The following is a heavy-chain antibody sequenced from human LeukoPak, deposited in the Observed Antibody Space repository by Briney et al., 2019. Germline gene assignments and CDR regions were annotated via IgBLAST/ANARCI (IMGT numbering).Heavy chain of an antibody. CDR3: AILEYDFWSGYYAAPRNNWFDP. CDR2: ISWNSGSI. J-gene: IGHJ5*02. V-gene: IGHV3-9*01. Sequence: GRSLRLSSAASGFTFDDYAMHWVRQAPGKGLEWVSGISWNSGSIGYADSVKGRFTISRDNAKNSLYLQMNSLRAEDTALYYCAILEYDFWSGYYAAPRNNWFDPWGQGTLVTVSS. D-gene: IGHD3-3*01. CDR1: GFTFDDYA.